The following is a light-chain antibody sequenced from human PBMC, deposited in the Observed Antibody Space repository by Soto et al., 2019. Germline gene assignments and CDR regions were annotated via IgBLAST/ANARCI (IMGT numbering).Light chain of an antibody. Sequence: QAVVTQEPSLTVSPGGTVTLTCASSIGAVTGGYYPNWFQRKPGQAPRPLIYSTSNKHSWTPARFSGSLLGGKAALTLSGVQPEDEAEYYCLLYYGGAQLIFGGGTQLTVL. J-gene: IGLJ2*01. CDR1: IGAVTGGYY. CDR3: LLYYGGAQLI. V-gene: IGLV7-43*01. CDR2: STS.